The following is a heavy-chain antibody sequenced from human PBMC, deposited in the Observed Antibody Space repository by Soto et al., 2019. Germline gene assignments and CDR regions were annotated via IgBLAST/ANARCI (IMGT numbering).Heavy chain of an antibody. CDR2: ISFDSSNK. J-gene: IGHJ4*02. CDR1: GFTFSSFT. CDR3: ARDRLRLGELSLIGYFDY. D-gene: IGHD3-16*02. V-gene: IGHV3-30*01. Sequence: QVQLVESGGGVVQPGGSLRLSCTGSGFTFSSFTMHWVRQAPGKGLEWVALISFDSSNKYYADSVKGRFSISRDNSKNTLFLEMDSRSPDDTAVYYCARDRLRLGELSLIGYFDYWGQGTLVTVSS.